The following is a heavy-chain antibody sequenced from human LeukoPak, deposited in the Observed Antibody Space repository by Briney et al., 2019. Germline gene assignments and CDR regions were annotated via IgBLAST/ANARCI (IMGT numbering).Heavy chain of an antibody. CDR1: GYTFTGYY. CDR2: INPNSGGT. J-gene: IGHJ3*02. V-gene: IGHV1-2*02. CDR3: ARELGGTAYYDSSGYSEVDAFDI. Sequence: ASVKVSCKASGYTFTGYYMHWVRQAPGQGLEWMGWINPNSGGTNYAQKFQGRVTMTRDTSISTAYMELSRLRSDDTAVYYCARELGGTAYYDSSGYSEVDAFDIWGQGAMVTVSS. D-gene: IGHD3-22*01.